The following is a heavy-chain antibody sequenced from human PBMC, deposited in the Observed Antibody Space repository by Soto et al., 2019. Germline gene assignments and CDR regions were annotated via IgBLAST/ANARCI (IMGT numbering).Heavy chain of an antibody. V-gene: IGHV1-2*02. CDR3: ASGFTRFFGVVSDY. CDR2: INSKSGGT. Sequence: ASVKVSCKASGYTFTDYYIHWVRQAPGQGLEWMGWINSKSGGTNYAQKPQGRVTMTTDTSTSTAYMELRSLRSDDTAVYYCASGFTRFFGVVSDYWGQGTLVTVSS. J-gene: IGHJ4*02. CDR1: GYTFTDYY. D-gene: IGHD3-3*01.